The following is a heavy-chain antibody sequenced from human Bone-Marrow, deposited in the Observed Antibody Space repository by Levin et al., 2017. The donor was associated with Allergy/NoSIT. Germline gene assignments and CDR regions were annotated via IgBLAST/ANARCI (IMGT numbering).Heavy chain of an antibody. Sequence: KTSETLSLTCAVSGGSISSGGYSWSWIRQPPGKGLEWIGYIYHSGSTYYNPSLKSRVTISVDRSKNQFSLKLSSVTAADTAVYYCARGRGKVWFGELPPAEYSFDPWGQGTLVTVSS. CDR3: ARGRGKVWFGELPPAEYSFDP. CDR2: IYHSGST. V-gene: IGHV4-30-2*01. J-gene: IGHJ5*02. D-gene: IGHD3-10*01. CDR1: GGSISSGGYS.